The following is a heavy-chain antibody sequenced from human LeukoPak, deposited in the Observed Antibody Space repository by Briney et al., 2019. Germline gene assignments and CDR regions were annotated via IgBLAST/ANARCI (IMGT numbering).Heavy chain of an antibody. V-gene: IGHV3-23*01. CDR1: GFTFRSYA. CDR3: AKDRSWSPSDFDY. Sequence: PGGSLRLSCAGSGFTFRSYAMSWVRQAPGKGLEWVSAISGSGGSTYFADSVKGRFTISRDNSKNMLYLQMTSLRAEDTAVYYCAKDRSWSPSDFDYWGQGTLVTVSS. D-gene: IGHD2-15*01. CDR2: ISGSGGST. J-gene: IGHJ4*02.